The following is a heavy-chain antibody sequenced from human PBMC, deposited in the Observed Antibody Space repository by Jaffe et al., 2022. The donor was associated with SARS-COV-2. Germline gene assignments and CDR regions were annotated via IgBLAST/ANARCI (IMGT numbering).Heavy chain of an antibody. V-gene: IGHV3-23*01. CDR2: ISGSGGST. CDR3: AIRDYYDSSGYGPYLEWFDP. CDR1: GFTFSSYA. D-gene: IGHD3-22*01. Sequence: EVQLLESGGGLVQPGGSLRLSCAASGFTFSSYAMSWVRQAPGKGLEWVSAISGSGGSTYYADSVKGRFTISRDNSKNTLYLQMNSLRAEDTAVYYCAIRDYYDSSGYGPYLEWFDPWGQGTLVTVSS. J-gene: IGHJ5*02.